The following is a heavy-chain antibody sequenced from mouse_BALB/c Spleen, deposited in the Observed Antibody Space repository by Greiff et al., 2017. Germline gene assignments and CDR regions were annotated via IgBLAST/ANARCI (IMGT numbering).Heavy chain of an antibody. J-gene: IGHJ4*01. V-gene: IGHV1-5*01. CDR2: IYPGNSDT. D-gene: IGHD1-1*01. CDR3: TRSEIYYYGSSYEEGAMDY. CDR1: GYTFTSYW. Sequence: VQLKQSGTVLARPGASVKMSCKASGYTFTSYWMHWVKQRPGQGLEWIGAIYPGNSDTSYNQKFKGKAKLTAVTSTSTAYMELSSLTNEDSAVYYCTRSEIYYYGSSYEEGAMDYWGQGTSVTVSS.